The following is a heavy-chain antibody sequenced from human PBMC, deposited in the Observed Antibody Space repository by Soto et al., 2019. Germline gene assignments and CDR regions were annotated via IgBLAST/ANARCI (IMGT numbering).Heavy chain of an antibody. CDR1: GGSITGRDYY. J-gene: IGHJ5*02. CDR2: IYYSGST. CDR3: ARHLVNGGYSSSLNWFDP. Sequence: SETLSLTCAVSGGSITGRDYYWSWIRQHPGKGLEWIGYIYYSGSTNYNPSLKSRVTISVDTSKNQFSLKLSSVTAADTAVYYCARHLVNGGYSSSLNWFDPWGQGTLVTVSS. D-gene: IGHD6-6*01. V-gene: IGHV4-30-4*08.